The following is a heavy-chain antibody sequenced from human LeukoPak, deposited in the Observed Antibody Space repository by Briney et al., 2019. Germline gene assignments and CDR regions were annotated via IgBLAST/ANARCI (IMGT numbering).Heavy chain of an antibody. Sequence: PSETLSLTCGVNGVSLSGYYWSWIRQTPSNELEWIGEINHSGSTNYNPSLKSRVTISVDTSKNQFYLTLNSLTAADTAVYYCTRRRWSSSSVIGYWGRGTRVTVSS. J-gene: IGHJ4*02. CDR2: INHSGST. CDR1: GVSLSGYY. CDR3: TRRRWSSSSVIGY. D-gene: IGHD6-6*01. V-gene: IGHV4-34*01.